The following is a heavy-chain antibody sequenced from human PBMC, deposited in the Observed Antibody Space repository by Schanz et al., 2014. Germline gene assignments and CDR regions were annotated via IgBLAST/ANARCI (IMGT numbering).Heavy chain of an antibody. CDR1: GFSIRNHD. Sequence: EVQLVESGGGLVQPGGSLRLSCAASGFSIRNHDMHWVRQATGAGLEWVSAIGTAGDTFYLDSVKGRFTISRDNSKNTLYLHMNTLRSEDTAVYYCARDTSYGMDVWGQGTTVTFSS. CDR2: IGTAGDT. V-gene: IGHV3-13*04. CDR3: ARDTSYGMDV. J-gene: IGHJ6*02.